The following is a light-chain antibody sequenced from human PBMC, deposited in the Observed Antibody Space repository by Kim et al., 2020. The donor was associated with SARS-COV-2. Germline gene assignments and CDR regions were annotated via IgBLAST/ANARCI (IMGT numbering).Light chain of an antibody. CDR2: AAS. V-gene: IGKV1-27*01. CDR3: QQCKGAPWT. CDR1: QGISNY. Sequence: ASVGDRVPSTCRASQGISNYLAWYQQKPGKVPKLLIYAASALRSGVPSRFSGSGSGTDFTLTITSLQPEDVAVYYCQQCKGAPWTFGHGTKVDIK. J-gene: IGKJ1*01.